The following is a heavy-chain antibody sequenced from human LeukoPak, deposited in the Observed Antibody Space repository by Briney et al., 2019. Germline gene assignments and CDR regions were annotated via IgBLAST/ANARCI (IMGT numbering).Heavy chain of an antibody. D-gene: IGHD3-10*01. CDR2: IKSKTDGGTT. V-gene: IGHV3-15*01. Sequence: GGSLTLSCAATGFTVSTNYMSWVRQAPGKGLEWVGRIKSKTDGGTTDYAAPVKGRFTISRDDSKNTLYLQMNSLKTEDTAVYYCTTGLPPYYYGSGSYYFFDYWGQGTLVTVSS. CDR1: GFTVSTNY. J-gene: IGHJ4*02. CDR3: TTGLPPYYYGSGSYYFFDY.